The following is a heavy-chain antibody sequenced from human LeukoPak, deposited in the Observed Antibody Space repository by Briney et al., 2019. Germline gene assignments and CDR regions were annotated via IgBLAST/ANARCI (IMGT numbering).Heavy chain of an antibody. V-gene: IGHV3-30*03. D-gene: IGHD2-2*01. Sequence: GGSLRLSCAASGFTFSSHGMQWVRQAPGKGLEWVTVIASDGSAQYYTDSVKGRFTTSRDNSKNMLYLQMDSLRTEDTAVYYCARETSVTNWYFDLWGRGALVSVSS. CDR2: IASDGSAQ. J-gene: IGHJ2*01. CDR1: GFTFSSHG. CDR3: ARETSVTNWYFDL.